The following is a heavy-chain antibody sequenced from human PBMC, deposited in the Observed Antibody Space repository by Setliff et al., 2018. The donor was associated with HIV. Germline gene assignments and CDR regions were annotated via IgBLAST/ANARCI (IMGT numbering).Heavy chain of an antibody. CDR3: ARGFDYAQRPPLYYFDY. CDR1: GGSISSGNYY. Sequence: PSETLSLTCTVSGGSISSGNYYWSWIRQHPGKGLEWIGCIYYSGNPFYNPSLRSRVTISLGTSKNQFSLKLSSVTAADTAVYYCARGFDYAQRPPLYYFDYWGQGTLVTVS. V-gene: IGHV4-31*03. D-gene: IGHD2-2*01. J-gene: IGHJ4*02. CDR2: IYYSGNP.